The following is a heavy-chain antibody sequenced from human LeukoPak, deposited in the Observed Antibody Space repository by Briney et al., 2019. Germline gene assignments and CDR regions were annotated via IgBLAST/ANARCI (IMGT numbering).Heavy chain of an antibody. V-gene: IGHV4-34*01. CDR1: GGSFSGYY. J-gene: IGHJ5*02. CDR3: ARGRDIAVVPAHRPWFDP. D-gene: IGHD2-2*01. CDR2: INHSGST. Sequence: PSETLSLTCAVYGGSFSGYYWSWIRQPPGKGLEWIGEINHSGSTNYNPSLKSRVTISVDTSKNQFSLKLSSVTAADTAVYYCARGRDIAVVPAHRPWFDPWGQGTLVTVSS.